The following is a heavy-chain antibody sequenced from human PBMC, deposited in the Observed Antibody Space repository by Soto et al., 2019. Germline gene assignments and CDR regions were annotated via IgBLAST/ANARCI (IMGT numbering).Heavy chain of an antibody. CDR2: ISSSSSTI. CDR1: GFTFSGYS. CDR3: ARDRYGDYVADI. Sequence: GGSLRLSCAASGFTFSGYSMNWVRQAPGKGLEWVSYISSSSSTIYYADSVKGRFTISRDDAKNSLYLQMNSLRAEDTAVYYCARDRYGDYVADIWGQGTMVTVSS. V-gene: IGHV3-48*01. J-gene: IGHJ3*02. D-gene: IGHD4-17*01.